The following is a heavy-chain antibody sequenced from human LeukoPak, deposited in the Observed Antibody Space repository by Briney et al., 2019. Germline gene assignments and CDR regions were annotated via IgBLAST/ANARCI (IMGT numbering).Heavy chain of an antibody. CDR2: FIPIFGTA. Sequence: SVKVSCKASGGTFSSYSISWVRHAPGQGLEGMGGFIPIFGTANYAQKFQGIVTITTDESTSTAYRDLSSLRSACTTVYYCASLSRIDDYWGQGTLVTVSS. CDR3: ASLSRIDDY. V-gene: IGHV1-69*05. CDR1: GGTFSSYS. J-gene: IGHJ4*02. D-gene: IGHD1-14*01.